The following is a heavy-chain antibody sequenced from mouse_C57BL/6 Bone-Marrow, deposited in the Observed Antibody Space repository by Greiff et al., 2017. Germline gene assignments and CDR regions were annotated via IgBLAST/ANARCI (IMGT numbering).Heavy chain of an antibody. Sequence: QVQLQQSGPELVKPGASVKISCKASGYAFRSSWMNWVKQRPGTGLEWIGRIYPGDGDTNYNGKFKGKATLTADKAYSTAYMQLGSLTSEDSAVDFCARSWGVRAYFDDWGQGATLTVSS. CDR3: ARSWGVRAYFDD. V-gene: IGHV1-82*01. CDR1: GYAFRSSW. D-gene: IGHD3-3*01. CDR2: IYPGDGDT. J-gene: IGHJ2*01.